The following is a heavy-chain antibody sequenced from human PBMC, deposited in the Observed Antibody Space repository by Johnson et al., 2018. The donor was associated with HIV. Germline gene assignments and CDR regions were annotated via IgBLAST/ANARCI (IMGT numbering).Heavy chain of an antibody. Sequence: VQLVESGGGLVKPGGSLRLSCAASGFTFSSYDMHWVRQATGKGLEWVSAIGTAGDTYYPGSVKGRFTISRDNAKNSLYLQMNSLRAEDTALYYCARDPFRDAFDIWGQGTMVTVSS. CDR2: IGTAGDT. J-gene: IGHJ3*02. V-gene: IGHV3-13*01. CDR1: GFTFSSYD. CDR3: ARDPFRDAFDI.